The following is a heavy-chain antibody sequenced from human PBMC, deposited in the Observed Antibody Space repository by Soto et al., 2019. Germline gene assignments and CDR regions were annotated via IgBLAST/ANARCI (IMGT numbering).Heavy chain of an antibody. V-gene: IGHV1-69*06. CDR2: IIPIFGTA. CDR3: VAGYDFWSGCFDP. CDR1: GGTFSSYA. J-gene: IGHJ5*02. Sequence: QVQLVQSGAEVKKPGSSVKVSCKASGGTFSSYAINWVRQAPGQGLEWMGGIIPIFGTAHYAQKFQGRVTITADKSTSTAYMELSSLRSEDTAVYYCVAGYDFWSGCFDPWGQGTLVTVSS. D-gene: IGHD3-3*01.